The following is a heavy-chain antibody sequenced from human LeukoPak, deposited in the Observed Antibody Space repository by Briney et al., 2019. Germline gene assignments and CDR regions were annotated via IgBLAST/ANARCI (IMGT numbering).Heavy chain of an antibody. CDR1: GGSFSGYY. J-gene: IGHJ4*02. D-gene: IGHD6-19*01. CDR3: ARLQAVAGEYYFDY. V-gene: IGHV3-21*01. CDR2: ISSSSSYI. Sequence: ETLSLTCAVYGGSFSGYYWSWIRQPPGKGLEWVSSISSSSSYIYYADSVKGRFTISRDNAKNSLYLQMNSLRAEDTAVYYCARLQAVAGEYYFDYWGQGTLVTVSS.